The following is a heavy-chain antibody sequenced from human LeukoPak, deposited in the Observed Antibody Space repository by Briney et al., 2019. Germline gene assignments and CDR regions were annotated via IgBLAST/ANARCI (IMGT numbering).Heavy chain of an antibody. D-gene: IGHD3-3*01. CDR1: GYSISSGYY. CDR2: IYHSGST. Sequence: SETLSLTCTVSGYSISSGYYWGWIRQPPGKGLEWIGSIYHSGSTYYNPSLKSRVTISVDTSKNQFSLKLSSVTAADTAVYYCARDAYYDFWSGTLGWFDPWGQGTLVTASS. V-gene: IGHV4-38-2*02. CDR3: ARDAYYDFWSGTLGWFDP. J-gene: IGHJ5*02.